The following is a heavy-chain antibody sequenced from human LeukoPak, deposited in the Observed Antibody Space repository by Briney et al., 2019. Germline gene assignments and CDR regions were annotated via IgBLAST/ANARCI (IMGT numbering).Heavy chain of an antibody. CDR3: AHISSSWPDY. Sequence: GGSLRLPCAASGFTFSSYAMSWVRQAPGKGLEWVSAISGSGGSTYYADSVKGRFTISRDNSKNTLYLQMNSLRTEDTAVYYCAHISSSWPDYWGQGTLVTVSS. J-gene: IGHJ4*02. V-gene: IGHV3-23*01. CDR2: ISGSGGST. CDR1: GFTFSSYA. D-gene: IGHD6-13*01.